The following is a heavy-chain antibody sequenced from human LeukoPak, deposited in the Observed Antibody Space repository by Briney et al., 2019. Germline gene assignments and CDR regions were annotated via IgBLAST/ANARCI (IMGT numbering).Heavy chain of an antibody. Sequence: SQTLSLTCTVSGGSIRSGSYYWSWIRQPAGKGLEWIGYIYYSGSTNYNPSLKSRVTISVDTSKNQFSLKLSSVTAADTAVYYCAGAYYYGSGSSRYMDVWGKGTTVTISS. CDR1: GGSIRSGSYY. D-gene: IGHD3-10*01. V-gene: IGHV4-61*10. CDR2: IYYSGST. CDR3: AGAYYYGSGSSRYMDV. J-gene: IGHJ6*03.